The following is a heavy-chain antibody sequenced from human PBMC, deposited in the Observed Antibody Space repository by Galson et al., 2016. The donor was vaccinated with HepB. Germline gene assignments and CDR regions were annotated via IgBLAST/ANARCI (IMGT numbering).Heavy chain of an antibody. Sequence: SLRLSCAASGFTFHDYGLARVRQAPGKRLEWVSGINWNGASARYIDSVKGRFTISRDNAKKSLYLQMNSLRDEDTALYFCARARGRPDYGSGTYSYYFDSWGQGTLVTVSS. CDR2: INWNGASA. CDR1: GFTFHDYG. D-gene: IGHD3-10*01. V-gene: IGHV3-20*04. CDR3: ARARGRPDYGSGTYSYYFDS. J-gene: IGHJ4*02.